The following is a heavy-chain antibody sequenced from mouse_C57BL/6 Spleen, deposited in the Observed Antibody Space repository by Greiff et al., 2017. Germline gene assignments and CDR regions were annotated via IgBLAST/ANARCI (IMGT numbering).Heavy chain of an antibody. D-gene: IGHD2-1*01. Sequence: EVKLVESGGGLVQPGGSLKLSCAASGFTFSDYYMYWVRQTPEKRLEWVAYISNGGGSTYYPDTVKGRFTLSRDKAKNTLYLQMSRLKSEDTAMYYCARTIYPRGVFDDWGQGTTLTVSS. V-gene: IGHV5-12*01. CDR2: ISNGGGST. CDR1: GFTFSDYY. CDR3: ARTIYPRGVFDD. J-gene: IGHJ2*01.